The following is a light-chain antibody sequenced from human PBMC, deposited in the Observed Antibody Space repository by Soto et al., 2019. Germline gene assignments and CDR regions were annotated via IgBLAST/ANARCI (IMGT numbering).Light chain of an antibody. CDR3: QQYNNWPPVT. CDR2: GAS. V-gene: IGKV3-15*01. Sequence: SQTTLALSSGERAPLSCRAGQSVSSNLAWYQQKPGQAPRLLIYGASTRATGIPARFSGSGSGTEFTLTISSLQSEDFAVYYCQQYNNWPPVTFGQRTKADI. J-gene: IGKJ1*01. CDR1: QSVSSN.